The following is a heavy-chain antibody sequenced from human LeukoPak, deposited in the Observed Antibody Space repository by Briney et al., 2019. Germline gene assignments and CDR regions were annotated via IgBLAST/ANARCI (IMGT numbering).Heavy chain of an antibody. CDR1: GFTFSSYG. V-gene: IGHV3-33*01. CDR2: IWYDGSNK. Sequence: GSLRLYCAASGFTFSSYGMHWVRQAPGKGLEWVAVIWYDGSNKYYADSVKGRFTISRDNSKNTLYLQMNSLRAEDTAVYYCARDSCSSTSCYGGYSFDYWGQGTLVTVSS. J-gene: IGHJ4*02. D-gene: IGHD2-2*01. CDR3: ARDSCSSTSCYGGYSFDY.